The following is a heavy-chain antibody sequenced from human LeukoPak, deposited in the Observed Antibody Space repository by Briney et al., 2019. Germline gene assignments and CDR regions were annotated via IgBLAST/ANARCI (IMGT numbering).Heavy chain of an antibody. V-gene: IGHV3-13*01. CDR1: GFSFSSYD. J-gene: IGHJ4*02. Sequence: GGSLRLSCAASGFSFSSYDMHWVRQATGKGLERVSAIGTAGDTYYPGSVKGRFTISRENAKNSLYLQMNSLRAGDTAVYYCARGRIAVAGRFDYWGQGTLVTVSS. CDR2: IGTAGDT. D-gene: IGHD6-19*01. CDR3: ARGRIAVAGRFDY.